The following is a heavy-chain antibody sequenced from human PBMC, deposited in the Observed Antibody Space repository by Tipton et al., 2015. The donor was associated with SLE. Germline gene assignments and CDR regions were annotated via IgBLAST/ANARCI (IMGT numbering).Heavy chain of an antibody. V-gene: IGHV4-59*11. D-gene: IGHD3-3*01. CDR1: GGSISGRY. Sequence: TLSLTCTVSGGSISGRYWNWIRQPPGKGLEWIGYIYYNGNTNYNPPLKSRVTISVDTSRNQFSLRLSSVTAADTAVYYCARGDGTMFGVGPPNWYFDLWGRGTLVTVSS. CDR3: ARGDGTMFGVGPPNWYFDL. J-gene: IGHJ2*01. CDR2: IYYNGNT.